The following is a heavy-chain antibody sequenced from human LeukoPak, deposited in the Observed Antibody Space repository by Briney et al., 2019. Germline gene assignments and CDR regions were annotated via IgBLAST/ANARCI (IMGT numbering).Heavy chain of an antibody. CDR3: ARDAVDTANAV. J-gene: IGHJ6*02. D-gene: IGHD5-18*01. CDR2: INSDGSIT. V-gene: IGHV3-74*01. CDR1: GFTFTTYW. Sequence: GGSLRLSCAASGFTFTTYWIHWVRQAPGKGLVWVSHINSDGSITSYADSVKGRFTISRDNAKNTLYLQMNSLRAEDTAVYYCARDAVDTANAVWGQGTTVTVSS.